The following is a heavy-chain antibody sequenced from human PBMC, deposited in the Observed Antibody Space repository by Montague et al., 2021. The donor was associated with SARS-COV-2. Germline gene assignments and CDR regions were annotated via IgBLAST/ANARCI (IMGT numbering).Heavy chain of an antibody. CDR2: VDPEDGKT. J-gene: IGHJ4*02. CDR1: GYSLTELP. Sequence: SVKVSCKVSGYSLTELPMHWVRQAPGKGLEWMGGVDPEDGKTIYXQNFQGRLTIAEATSADTAYMELSSLRSDDTAVYYCATSADWGSTGRFDFWGQGTLATVSS. CDR3: ATSADWGSTGRFDF. V-gene: IGHV1-24*01. D-gene: IGHD7-27*01.